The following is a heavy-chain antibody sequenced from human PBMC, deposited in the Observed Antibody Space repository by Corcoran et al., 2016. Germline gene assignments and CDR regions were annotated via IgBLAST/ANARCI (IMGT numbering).Heavy chain of an antibody. CDR2: IYPGDSDT. D-gene: IGHD3-16*01. J-gene: IGHJ4*02. Sequence: EVQLVQSGAEVKKPGESLKISCKGSGYSFTSYWIGWVRQMPGKGLEWMGIIYPGDSDTRYSPSFQAQVTISADKSISTAYLQWRSLKASDTAMDDCARHFPGWGSRFDDWGQGTLVTVAS. V-gene: IGHV5-51*01. CDR1: GYSFTSYW. CDR3: ARHFPGWGSRFDD.